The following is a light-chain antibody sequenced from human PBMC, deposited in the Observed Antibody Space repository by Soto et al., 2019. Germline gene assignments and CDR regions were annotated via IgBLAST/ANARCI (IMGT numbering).Light chain of an antibody. CDR2: GNS. J-gene: IGLJ3*02. V-gene: IGLV1-40*01. Sequence: QSVLTQPPSVSGAPGQRVTISCTGSSSNIGAGYDVHWYQQLPGTAPKLLIYGNSNRPSGVPDRFSGSKSGTSASLAITGLKAEDEADYSCQSYNSSLSGWVFGGGTKLTFL. CDR3: QSYNSSLSGWV. CDR1: SSNIGAGYD.